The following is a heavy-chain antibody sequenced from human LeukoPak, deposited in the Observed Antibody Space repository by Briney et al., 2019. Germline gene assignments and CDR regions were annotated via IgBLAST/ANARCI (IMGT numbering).Heavy chain of an antibody. CDR2: IIPIFGTA. D-gene: IGHD5-12*01. Sequence: GSSVKVSCKASGGTFSSYAISWVRQAPGQGLEWMGGIIPIFGTANYAQKFQGRVTITADESTSTAYMELSSLRSEDTAVYYCARDSGYDSSYYYYGMDAWGKGTTVTVSS. CDR1: GGTFSSYA. J-gene: IGHJ6*04. V-gene: IGHV1-69*01. CDR3: ARDSGYDSSYYYYGMDA.